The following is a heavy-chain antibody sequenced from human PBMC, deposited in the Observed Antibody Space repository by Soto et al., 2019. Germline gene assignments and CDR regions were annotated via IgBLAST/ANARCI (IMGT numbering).Heavy chain of an antibody. D-gene: IGHD3-22*01. CDR2: ISYDGSNK. J-gene: IGHJ3*02. Sequence: QVQLVESGGGVVQPGRSLRLSCAASGFTFSSYVMHWVRQAPGKGLEWVAVISYDGSNKYYADSVKGRFTISRDNSKNTLYLQMNSLRAEDTAVYYCAREGYDSSGYYYLGWFAFDIWGQGTMVTVSS. V-gene: IGHV3-30-3*01. CDR3: AREGYDSSGYYYLGWFAFDI. CDR1: GFTFSSYV.